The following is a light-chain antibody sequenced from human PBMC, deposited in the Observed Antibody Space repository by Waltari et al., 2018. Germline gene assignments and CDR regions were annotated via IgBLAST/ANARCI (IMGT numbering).Light chain of an antibody. CDR2: DVS. V-gene: IGLV2-23*02. CDR3: CSYAGSSTLV. Sequence: QSALTQPASVSGSPGQSIPISCTGPSRDVGGYNYVSWYQQHPGKAPKLMIYDVSKRPSGVSNRFSGSKSGNTASLTISGLQAEDEADYYCCSYAGSSTLVFGGGTKLTVL. J-gene: IGLJ3*02. CDR1: SRDVGGYNY.